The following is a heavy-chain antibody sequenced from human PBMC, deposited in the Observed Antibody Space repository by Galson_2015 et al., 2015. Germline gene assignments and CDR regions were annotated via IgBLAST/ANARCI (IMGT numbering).Heavy chain of an antibody. J-gene: IGHJ3*02. CDR2: IKSDGSSI. Sequence: SLRLSCAASGFTFSSDWMHWVRQVPGKGLVWVARIKSDGSSIIYADSVKGRFTISRDNAKNTLYLQMNSLRVEDTAVYFCARRELPGYGYGYSAFNIWGQGTMVTVPS. D-gene: IGHD5-18*01. CDR1: GFTFSSDW. CDR3: ARRELPGYGYGYSAFNI. V-gene: IGHV3-74*01.